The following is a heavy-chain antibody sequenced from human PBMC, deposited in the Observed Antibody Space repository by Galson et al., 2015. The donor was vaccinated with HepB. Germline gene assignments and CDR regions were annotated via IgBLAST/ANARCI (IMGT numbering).Heavy chain of an antibody. CDR3: ARLDWQYYFDY. V-gene: IGHV3-11*03. J-gene: IGHJ4*02. D-gene: IGHD3-9*01. CDR1: GFTFSDYY. CDR2: ISSDSSYT. Sequence: SLRLSCAGSGFTFSDYYMTWVRQTPGKGLECLSYISSDSSYTKYADSLRGRFTISRDNAKNSLYLQLTNLRVNDTAIYFCARLDWQYYFDYWGQGILVTVSS.